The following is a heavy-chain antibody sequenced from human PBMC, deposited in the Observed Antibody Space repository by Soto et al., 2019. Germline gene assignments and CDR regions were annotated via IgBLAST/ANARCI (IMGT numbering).Heavy chain of an antibody. CDR3: ARGPRWLQSKGLLDY. CDR2: INHSGST. Sequence: NPSETLSLTCAVYGGSFSGYYWSWIRQPPGKGLEWIGEINHSGSTNYNPSLKSRVTISVDTSKNQFSLKLSSVTAADTAVYYCARGPRWLQSKGLLDYWGQGTLVTVSS. J-gene: IGHJ4*02. D-gene: IGHD5-12*01. CDR1: GGSFSGYY. V-gene: IGHV4-34*01.